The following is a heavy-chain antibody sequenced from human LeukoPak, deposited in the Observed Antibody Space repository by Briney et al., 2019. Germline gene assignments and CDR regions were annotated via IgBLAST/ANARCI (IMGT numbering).Heavy chain of an antibody. CDR2: INSDESRT. V-gene: IGHV3-74*01. Sequence: GGSLRLSCAASEFTFNSYWMHWVRQPPGKGLVWGSRINSDESRTAYADSVKGRFSISRDNAKNTLYLQMNSLRAEDTAVYYCARGYGDWFDPWGQGTLVTVSS. J-gene: IGHJ5*02. D-gene: IGHD3-10*01. CDR1: EFTFNSYW. CDR3: ARGYGDWFDP.